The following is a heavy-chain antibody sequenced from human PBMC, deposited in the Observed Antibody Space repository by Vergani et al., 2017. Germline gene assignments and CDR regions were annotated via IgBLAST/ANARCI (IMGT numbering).Heavy chain of an antibody. CDR3: ARDGGYCSGGSCYAPYYGMDV. J-gene: IGHJ6*02. CDR2: TYYRSNWYN. V-gene: IGHV6-1*01. D-gene: IGHD2-15*01. Sequence: QVQLQQSGPGLVKPSQTLSLTCAISGDSVSSNSAAWNWIRQSPSSGLEWLGRTYYRSNWYNDYAVSVKSRIIINPDTSKNQFSLQLNSVTPEDTAVYYCARDGGYCSGGSCYAPYYGMDVWGQGTTVTVSS. CDR1: GDSVSSNSAA.